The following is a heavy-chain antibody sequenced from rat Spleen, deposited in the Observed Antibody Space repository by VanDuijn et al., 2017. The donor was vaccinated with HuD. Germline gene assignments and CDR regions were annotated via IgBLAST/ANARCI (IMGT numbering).Heavy chain of an antibody. CDR3: ASITVYVMDA. D-gene: IGHD1-1*01. CDR2: ISYDGSST. CDR1: GFTFSDYY. Sequence: EVQLVESDGGLVQPGRSLKLSCAASGFTFSDYYMAWVRQAPTKGLEWVATISYDGSSTYYRDSVKGRFTISRDNAKSTLYLQMDSLSSEDTATYYCASITVYVMDAWGQGASVTVSS. V-gene: IGHV5-29*01. J-gene: IGHJ4*01.